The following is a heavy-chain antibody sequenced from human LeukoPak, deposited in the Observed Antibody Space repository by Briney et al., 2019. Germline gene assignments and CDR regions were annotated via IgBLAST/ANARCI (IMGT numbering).Heavy chain of an antibody. J-gene: IGHJ5*02. CDR1: GGSISSYY. CDR2: IYYSGST. CDR3: ARGSGSYSP. V-gene: IGHV4-39*07. D-gene: IGHD1-26*01. Sequence: SETLSLTCTVSGGSISSYYWGWIRQPPGKGLEWIGSIYYSGSTYYNPSLKSRVTISLDTSKNQFSLRLSSVTAADTAVYYCARGSGSYSPWGQGTLVTVSS.